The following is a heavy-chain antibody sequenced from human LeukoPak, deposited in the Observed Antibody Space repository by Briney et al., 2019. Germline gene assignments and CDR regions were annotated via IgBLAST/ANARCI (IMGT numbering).Heavy chain of an antibody. D-gene: IGHD4-17*01. J-gene: IGHJ3*02. V-gene: IGHV3-21*01. CDR2: ISSSSNYI. Sequence: GGSLRLSCAASGFTFSSYSMNWVRQAPGKGLEWVPSISSSSNYIYYADSVKGRFTISRDNAKNSLYLQMNSLRAEDTAVYYCARDFYGDYVGDAFDIWGQGTMVTVSS. CDR3: ARDFYGDYVGDAFDI. CDR1: GFTFSSYS.